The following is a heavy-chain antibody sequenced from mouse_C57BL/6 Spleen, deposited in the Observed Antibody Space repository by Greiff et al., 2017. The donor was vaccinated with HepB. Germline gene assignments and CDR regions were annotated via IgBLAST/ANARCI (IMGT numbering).Heavy chain of an antibody. V-gene: IGHV1-26*01. D-gene: IGHD2-14*01. Sequence: EVQLQQSGPELVKPGASVKISCKASGYTFTDYYMNWVKQSHGKSLEWIGDINPNNGGTSYNQKFKGKATLTVDKSSSTAYMELRSLTSEDSAVYYCARLPTRGLAYWGQGTLVTVSA. CDR1: GYTFTDYY. CDR3: ARLPTRGLAY. CDR2: INPNNGGT. J-gene: IGHJ3*01.